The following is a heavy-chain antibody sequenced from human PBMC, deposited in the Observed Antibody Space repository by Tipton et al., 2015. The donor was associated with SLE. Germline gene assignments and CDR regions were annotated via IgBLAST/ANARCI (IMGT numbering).Heavy chain of an antibody. J-gene: IGHJ6*02. CDR2: INHSGST. CDR3: ARRWLRYYYYGMDV. V-gene: IGHV4-39*07. CDR1: GGSISSSTYY. D-gene: IGHD5-12*01. Sequence: LRLSCSVSGGSISSSTYYWGWIRQPPGKGLEWIGEINHSGSTNYNPSLKSRVTISVDTSKNQFSLKLSSVTAADTAVYYCARRWLRYYYYGMDVWGQGTTVTVSS.